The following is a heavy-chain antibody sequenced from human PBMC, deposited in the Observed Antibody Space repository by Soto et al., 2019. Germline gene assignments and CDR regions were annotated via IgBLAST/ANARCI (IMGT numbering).Heavy chain of an antibody. CDR3: AREGRVDTAMVTFEA. J-gene: IGHJ5*02. D-gene: IGHD5-18*01. Sequence: ASVNVSCKASGYTFTIYGISWVLQAPGQGLEWMGWISAYNGNTDYAQKLQGRVTMTTDRSTSTAYMELRSLRSDDTAVYYCAREGRVDTAMVTFEAWGQGTLLTVSS. V-gene: IGHV1-18*01. CDR2: ISAYNGNT. CDR1: GYTFTIYG.